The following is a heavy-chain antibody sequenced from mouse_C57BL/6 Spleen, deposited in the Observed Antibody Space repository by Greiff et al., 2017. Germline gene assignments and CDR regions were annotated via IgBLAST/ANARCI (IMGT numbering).Heavy chain of an antibody. V-gene: IGHV2-4*01. CDR3: AIYGYDVAMGY. J-gene: IGHJ4*01. Sequence: QVQLKESGPGLVQPSPTLSITCTASGFSLTSYGVHWVRQPPGKGLEWLGVIWSGRSTDYNAAFISRLSISKDNSKSQVFFKMHSLQADDTAVCYCAIYGYDVAMGYWGQGTSVTVSS. D-gene: IGHD2-2*01. CDR1: GFSLTSYG. CDR2: IWSGRST.